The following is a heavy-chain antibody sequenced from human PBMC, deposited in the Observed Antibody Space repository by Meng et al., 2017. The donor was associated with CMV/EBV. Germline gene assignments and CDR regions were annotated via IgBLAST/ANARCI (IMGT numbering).Heavy chain of an antibody. V-gene: IGHV4-39*07. CDR2: IYYSGST. Sequence: GSLRLSCTVSGGSISSSSYYWGWIRQPPGKGLEWIGSIYYSGSTYYNPSLKSRVTISVDTSKNQFSLKLSSVTAADTAVYYCARTNSQWELLRNPTIGAFDIRGQGTMVTVSS. CDR3: ARTNSQWELLRNPTIGAFDI. CDR1: GGSISSSSYY. J-gene: IGHJ3*02. D-gene: IGHD1-26*01.